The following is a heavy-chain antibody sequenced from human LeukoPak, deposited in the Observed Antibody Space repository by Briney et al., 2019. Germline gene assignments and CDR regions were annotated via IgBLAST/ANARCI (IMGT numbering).Heavy chain of an antibody. Sequence: PSETLSLTCTVSGYSISSGYYWGWIRQPPGKGLGWIGSIYHSGSTYYNPSLKGRVTISVDTSKNQFSLNLSSVTAADTAVYYCVRPYYYDSSGNSDYWGQGTLVTVSS. J-gene: IGHJ4*02. CDR2: IYHSGST. D-gene: IGHD3-22*01. V-gene: IGHV4-38-2*02. CDR3: VRPYYYDSSGNSDY. CDR1: GYSISSGYY.